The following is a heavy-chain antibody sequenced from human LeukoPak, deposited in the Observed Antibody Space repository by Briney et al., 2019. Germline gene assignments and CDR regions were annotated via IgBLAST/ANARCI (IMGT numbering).Heavy chain of an antibody. CDR3: ARGDGSSWPDAFDI. V-gene: IGHV3-21*01. Sequence: PGGSLRLSCAASGFTFSSYSMNWVRQAPGKGLEWVSFISSSSSSYADSVKGRFTISRDNAKLSLYLHMSSLRAEDTAVYYCARGDGSSWPDAFDIWGQGTVVTVSS. CDR2: ISSSSS. CDR1: GFTFSSYS. J-gene: IGHJ3*02. D-gene: IGHD6-13*01.